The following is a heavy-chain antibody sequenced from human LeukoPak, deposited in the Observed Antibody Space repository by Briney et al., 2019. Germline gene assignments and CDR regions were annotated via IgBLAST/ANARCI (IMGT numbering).Heavy chain of an antibody. V-gene: IGHV3-48*01. Sequence: GGSLRLSCAASGFTFSSYSMNWVRQAPGKGLEWGSYISGSSSTIYYADSVKGRFPISRDNGKNTLYLQMNSLRAEGTAVYYCARGSTYYDSGGQVPFDYWGQGTLVTVSS. J-gene: IGHJ4*02. D-gene: IGHD3-22*01. CDR2: ISGSSSTI. CDR1: GFTFSSYS. CDR3: ARGSTYYDSGGQVPFDY.